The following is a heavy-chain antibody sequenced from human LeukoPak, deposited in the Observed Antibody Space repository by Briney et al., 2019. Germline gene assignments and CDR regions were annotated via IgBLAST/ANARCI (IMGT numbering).Heavy chain of an antibody. CDR1: GGTFSSYA. CDR3: ARSGSSDNGWFDP. J-gene: IGHJ5*02. Sequence: SVKVSCKASGGTFSSYAISWVRQAPGQGLEWMGGIIPIFGTANYAQKFQGRVTITTDESTSTAYMELSSLRSEDTAVYYCARSGSSDNGWFDPWGQGTLVTVSS. V-gene: IGHV1-69*05. D-gene: IGHD1-26*01. CDR2: IIPIFGTA.